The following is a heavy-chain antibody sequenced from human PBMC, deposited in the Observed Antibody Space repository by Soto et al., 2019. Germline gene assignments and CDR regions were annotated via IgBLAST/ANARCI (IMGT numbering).Heavy chain of an antibody. D-gene: IGHD2-2*01. CDR2: TYYRSKWYN. Sequence: QVPLQQSGPGLVKPSQTLSLTCAISGDSVSSNSAAWNWIRQSPSRGLEWLGRTYYRSKWYNDYAVSVKSRITINPDTSKNQFSLQLNSVTPEDTAVYYCARDFWYCSSTSCYAGHDYWGQGTLVTVSS. J-gene: IGHJ4*02. CDR3: ARDFWYCSSTSCYAGHDY. CDR1: GDSVSSNSAA. V-gene: IGHV6-1*01.